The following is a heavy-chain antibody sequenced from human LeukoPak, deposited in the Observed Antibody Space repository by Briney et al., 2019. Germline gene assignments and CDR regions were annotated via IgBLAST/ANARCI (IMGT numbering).Heavy chain of an antibody. CDR1: GYTFTSYD. V-gene: IGHV1-8*02. Sequence: ASVKVSCKASGYTFTSYDINWVRQATGQGLEWMGWMNPNSGNTGYAQKLQGRVTMTTDTSTSTAYMELRSLRSDDTAVYYCARAEEKFLSDYWGQGTLVTVSS. CDR3: ARAEEKFLSDY. D-gene: IGHD1-14*01. CDR2: MNPNSGNT. J-gene: IGHJ4*02.